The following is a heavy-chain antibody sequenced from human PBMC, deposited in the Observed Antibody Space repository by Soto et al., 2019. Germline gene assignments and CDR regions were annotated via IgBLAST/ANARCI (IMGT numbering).Heavy chain of an antibody. CDR1: GFTFSSYS. J-gene: IGHJ4*02. CDR3: AGERYGDYRYFDS. Sequence: EVQLVESGGGLVKPGGSLRLSCAASGFTFSSYSMNWVRQAPGKGLEWVSSISSSSSYIYYADSVKGRFTISRDNAKNSLCLQTYSLRAGETAVYYCAGERYGDYRYFDSWGQGTLVTVSS. CDR2: ISSSSSYI. V-gene: IGHV3-21*01. D-gene: IGHD4-17*01.